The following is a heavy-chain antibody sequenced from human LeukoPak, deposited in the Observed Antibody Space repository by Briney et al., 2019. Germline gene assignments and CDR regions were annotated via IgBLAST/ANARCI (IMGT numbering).Heavy chain of an antibody. CDR1: GFTFGVYG. Sequence: GGSLRLSCEGSGFTFGVYGMSWVRQAPGKGPEWVAGISWNSDSTGYPDSVKGRFTISRDNAKNSLYLQMNSLRVEDTAFYYCARDRRGITGTEWFDPWGQGTLVTVSS. CDR2: ISWNSDST. J-gene: IGHJ5*02. D-gene: IGHD1-20*01. CDR3: ARDRRGITGTEWFDP. V-gene: IGHV3-20*04.